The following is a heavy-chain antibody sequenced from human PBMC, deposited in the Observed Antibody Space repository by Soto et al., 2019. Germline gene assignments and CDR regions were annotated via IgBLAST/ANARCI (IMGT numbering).Heavy chain of an antibody. Sequence: ARSMRISCAASGLTFNSYVMHWVRQAPGKGLEWVAVISYDGSNKYYADSVRGRFTISRDNSKNTLYLQMNSLRAEDTAVYYCAKEGQDYWGQGTLVTVSS. CDR3: AKEGQDY. CDR1: GLTFNSYV. V-gene: IGHV3-30*18. J-gene: IGHJ4*02. CDR2: ISYDGSNK.